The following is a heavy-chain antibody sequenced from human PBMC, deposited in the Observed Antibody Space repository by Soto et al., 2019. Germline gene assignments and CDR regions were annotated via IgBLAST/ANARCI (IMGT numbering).Heavy chain of an antibody. J-gene: IGHJ2*01. D-gene: IGHD3-10*01. CDR1: GFTFSSYW. CDR3: GRVGVGPWYCDL. V-gene: IGHV3-74*01. CDR2: INTDGSTI. Sequence: EVQLVESGGGLVQPGGSLRLSCAASGFTFSSYWMHWVRQAPGKGLVWVSRINTDGSTISYTDSVRGRFTISRDNAKSTLYLQMNSLRAEDKAVYYCGRVGVGPWYCDLWGRGTLVTVSS.